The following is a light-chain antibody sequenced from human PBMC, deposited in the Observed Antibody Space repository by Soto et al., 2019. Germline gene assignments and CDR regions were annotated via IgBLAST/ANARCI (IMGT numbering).Light chain of an antibody. V-gene: IGKV3-20*01. CDR3: QQYGSSPPFT. CDR2: GAS. Sequence: EIVLTQSPGTLSLSPGERATLSCRSSQSVSNNYLAWYQQKPGQAPRLLIYGASNRATGIPDRFSGGGSGTDFTLTITGLEPEDLAVYYCQQYGSSPPFTFGQGTRLEIK. J-gene: IGKJ5*01. CDR1: QSVSNNY.